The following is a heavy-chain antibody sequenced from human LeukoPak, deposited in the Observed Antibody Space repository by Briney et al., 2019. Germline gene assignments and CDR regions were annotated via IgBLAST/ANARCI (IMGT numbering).Heavy chain of an antibody. Sequence: VASVKVSCKASGGTFSSYAISWVRQAPGQGLEWMGGIIPIFGTANYAQKFQGRVTITTDESTSTAYMELSSLRSEDTAVYYCARAQVVPAYYYMDVWGKGTTVTVSS. CDR2: IIPIFGTA. V-gene: IGHV1-69*05. CDR1: GGTFSSYA. J-gene: IGHJ6*03. CDR3: ARAQVVPAYYYMDV. D-gene: IGHD2-2*01.